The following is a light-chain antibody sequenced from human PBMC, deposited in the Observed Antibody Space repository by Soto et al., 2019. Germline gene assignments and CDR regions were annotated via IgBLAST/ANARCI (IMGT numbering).Light chain of an antibody. CDR3: QTWGSGIVV. V-gene: IGLV4-69*01. J-gene: IGLJ2*01. Sequence: QPVLTQSPPASASLGASVKLTCTLSSGHSNYAIAWHQQQSEKGPRFLMNLNSDGSHSKGDGIPDRFSGSSSGAERYLTISSLQSEDEADYYCQTWGSGIVVFGGGTKLTVL. CDR1: SGHSNYA. CDR2: LNSDGSH.